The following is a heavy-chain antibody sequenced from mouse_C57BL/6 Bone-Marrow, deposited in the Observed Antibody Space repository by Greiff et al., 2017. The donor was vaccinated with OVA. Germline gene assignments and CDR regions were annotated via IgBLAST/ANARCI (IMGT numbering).Heavy chain of an antibody. J-gene: IGHJ3*01. CDR2: INPNYGTT. V-gene: IGHV1-39*01. Sequence: VHVKQSGPELVKPGASVKISCKASGYSFTDYNMNWVKQSNGKSLEWIGVINPNYGTTSYNQKFKGKATLTVDQSYSTAYMQLNSLTSEDSAVYYCARGGDSWFAYWGQGTLVTVSA. CDR1: GYSFTDYN. D-gene: IGHD3-3*01. CDR3: ARGGDSWFAY.